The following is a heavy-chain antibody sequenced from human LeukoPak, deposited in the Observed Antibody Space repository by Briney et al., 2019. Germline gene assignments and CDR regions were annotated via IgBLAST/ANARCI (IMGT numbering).Heavy chain of an antibody. CDR1: GGSFSGYY. J-gene: IGHJ4*02. CDR2: INHSRST. Sequence: SETLSLTCAVYGGSFSGYYWSWIRQPPGKGLEWIGEINHSRSTNYNPSLRSRVTISVDTSKNQFSLKLSSVTAADTAVYYCAREIAGSFDYWGQGTLVTVSS. V-gene: IGHV4-34*01. CDR3: AREIAGSFDY. D-gene: IGHD2-21*01.